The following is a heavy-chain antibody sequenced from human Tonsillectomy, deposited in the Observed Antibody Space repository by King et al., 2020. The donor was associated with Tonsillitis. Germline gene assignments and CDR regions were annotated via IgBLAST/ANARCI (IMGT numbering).Heavy chain of an antibody. CDR3: AKEGGMSTVTTLSVYAFDI. V-gene: IGHV3-23*04. CDR2: ISGSGGST. Sequence: EVQLVESGGGLVQPGGSLRLSCAASGFTFSNYAMSCVRQAPGKGLEWGSTISGSGGSTYYADSVKGRFTISRDNSKNTLYLQMNSLRVEATAGYYCAKEGGMSTVTTLSVYAFDIWGQGTMVTVSS. CDR1: GFTFSNYA. D-gene: IGHD4-17*01. J-gene: IGHJ3*02.